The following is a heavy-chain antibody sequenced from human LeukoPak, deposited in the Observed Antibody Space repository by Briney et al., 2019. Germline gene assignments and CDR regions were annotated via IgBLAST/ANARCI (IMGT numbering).Heavy chain of an antibody. CDR3: AREAYCSSTSCSRDYYYYYGMDV. V-gene: IGHV4-31*03. J-gene: IGHJ6*02. Sequence: PSETLSLTCTVSGGSINSGGYYWNWIRQHPGKGLEWIGSIYYSGNTYYSPSLKSRIAISVDTSKNQFSLKLSSVTAADTAVYYCAREAYCSSTSCSRDYYYYYGMDVWGQGTTVTVSS. CDR2: IYYSGNT. D-gene: IGHD2-2*01. CDR1: GGSINSGGYY.